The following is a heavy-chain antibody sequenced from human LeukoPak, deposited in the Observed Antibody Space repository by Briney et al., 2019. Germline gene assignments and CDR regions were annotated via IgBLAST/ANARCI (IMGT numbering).Heavy chain of an antibody. Sequence: ASVKVSCKASGYTFTSYGISWVRQAPGQGLEWMGWISAYNGNTNYAQKLQGRVTMTTDTSTSTAYTELRSLRSDDTAVYYCATRGGDYGFDYWGQGTLVTVSS. CDR1: GYTFTSYG. D-gene: IGHD4-17*01. CDR3: ATRGGDYGFDY. J-gene: IGHJ4*02. CDR2: ISAYNGNT. V-gene: IGHV1-18*01.